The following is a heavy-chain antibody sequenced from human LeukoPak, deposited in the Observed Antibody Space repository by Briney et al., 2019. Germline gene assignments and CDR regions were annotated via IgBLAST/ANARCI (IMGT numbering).Heavy chain of an antibody. CDR2: IYYSGST. D-gene: IGHD2-21*02. V-gene: IGHV4-39*02. J-gene: IGHJ3*02. Sequence: PSETLSLTCTVSVGSISSSSYYWGWIRQPPGKGLQWIGSIYYSGSTYYNPSLKSRVTISVDTSKNQFSLKLSSVTAADTAVYYCAREGVYCGGDCYSSSAFDIWGQGTMVTVSS. CDR3: AREGVYCGGDCYSSSAFDI. CDR1: VGSISSSSYY.